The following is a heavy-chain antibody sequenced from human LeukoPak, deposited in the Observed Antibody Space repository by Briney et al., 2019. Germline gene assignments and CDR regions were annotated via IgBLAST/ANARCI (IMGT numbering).Heavy chain of an antibody. Sequence: PGRSLRLSCAASGFTFDDYAMHWVRHAPGKGLEWVSGIGWNSGGIVYAGSVKGRFTISRDNAKKSLYLQMNSLGAEDTALYYCVKVTAAGFVDHWGQGTLVTVSS. CDR3: VKVTAAGFVDH. J-gene: IGHJ4*02. V-gene: IGHV3-9*01. D-gene: IGHD6-13*01. CDR2: IGWNSGGI. CDR1: GFTFDDYA.